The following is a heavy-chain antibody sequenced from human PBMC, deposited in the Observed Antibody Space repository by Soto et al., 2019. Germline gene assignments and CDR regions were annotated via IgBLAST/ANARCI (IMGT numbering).Heavy chain of an antibody. V-gene: IGHV3-30*03. CDR1: GFRFSDYP. Sequence: PGGSLRLSCVGSGFRFSDYPLNWVRQAPGQGLEWVAVISYDGKQTYYADSVKGRFTISKDKSKRTLFLQMNSLRVDDTAVYYCARDGWGSNWYFDLWGRGTLVTVSS. CDR3: ARDGWGSNWYFDL. CDR2: ISYDGKQT. J-gene: IGHJ2*01. D-gene: IGHD3-16*01.